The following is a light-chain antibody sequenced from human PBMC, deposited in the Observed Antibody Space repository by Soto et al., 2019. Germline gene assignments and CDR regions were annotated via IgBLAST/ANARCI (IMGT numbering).Light chain of an antibody. CDR2: AAS. Sequence: DIQMTQSPSSVSASVGGRVTITCRASQVISSWLAWYQQKPGKAPKLLIYAASSLQSGVPPRFSGSGSGTDFTLTISNLQSDDFATFYCQQYDSYAYTFGQGTKLEIK. J-gene: IGKJ2*01. CDR3: QQYDSYAYT. CDR1: QVISSW. V-gene: IGKV1D-16*01.